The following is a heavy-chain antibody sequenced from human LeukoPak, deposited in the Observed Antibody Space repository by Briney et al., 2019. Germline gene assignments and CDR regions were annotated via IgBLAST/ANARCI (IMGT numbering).Heavy chain of an antibody. D-gene: IGHD3-22*01. CDR2: IYYSGST. J-gene: IGHJ4*02. CDR1: GGSISSGDYY. Sequence: PSETLSLTCTVSGGSISSGDYYWSWIRQPPGKGLEWIGYIYYSGSTYYNPSLKSRVTISVDTSKNQFSLKLSSVTAADTAVYYCAREADSSGYYSRGIGYFDYWGQGTLVTVSS. V-gene: IGHV4-30-4*01. CDR3: AREADSSGYYSRGIGYFDY.